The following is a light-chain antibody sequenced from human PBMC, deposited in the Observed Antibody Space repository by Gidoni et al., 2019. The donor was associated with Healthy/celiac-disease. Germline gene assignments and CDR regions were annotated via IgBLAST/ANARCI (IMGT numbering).Light chain of an antibody. Sequence: QSVLTQPPSVSGAPGQRVTISCTGSSPNIGAGYDVHWYQQLPGTAPKPLLYGNSNRPSGVPDRFSGSKSGTSASLAITGLQAEDEADYYCQSYDSSLSGVVFGGGTKLTVL. CDR3: QSYDSSLSGVV. J-gene: IGLJ2*01. V-gene: IGLV1-40*01. CDR1: SPNIGAGYD. CDR2: GNS.